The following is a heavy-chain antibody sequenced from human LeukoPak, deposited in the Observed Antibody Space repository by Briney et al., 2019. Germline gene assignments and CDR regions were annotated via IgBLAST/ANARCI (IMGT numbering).Heavy chain of an antibody. D-gene: IGHD4-23*01. Sequence: GGSLRLSCAASGFTFSIYGTSWVRQAPGKGLEWVSTISGRDSNTYYADSVEGRFIISRDNSRNTLYLQMNSLRAEDTAVYYCARRSDYGGNGNYFDYWGQGTPVTVSS. CDR2: ISGRDSNT. CDR1: GFTFSIYG. V-gene: IGHV3-23*01. J-gene: IGHJ4*02. CDR3: ARRSDYGGNGNYFDY.